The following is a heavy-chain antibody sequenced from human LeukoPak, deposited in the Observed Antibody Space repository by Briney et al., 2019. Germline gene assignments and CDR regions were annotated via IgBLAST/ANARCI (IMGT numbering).Heavy chain of an antibody. CDR1: GYTFTGYY. J-gene: IGHJ6*03. CDR2: INPNSGGT. V-gene: IGHV1-2*02. CDR3: ARGPSITMVRGGQWYYYMDV. Sequence: ASVKVSCKASGYTFTGYYMHWVRQAPGQGLEWMGWINPNSGGTNYAQKFQGRVTMTRDTSISTAYMELSSLRSEDTAVYYCARGPSITMVRGGQWYYYMDVWGQGTTVTISS. D-gene: IGHD3-10*01.